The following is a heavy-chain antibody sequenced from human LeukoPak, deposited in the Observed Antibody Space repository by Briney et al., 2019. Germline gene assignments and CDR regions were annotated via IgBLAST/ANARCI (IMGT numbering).Heavy chain of an antibody. CDR2: ISAYSGNT. CDR1: DYTFTNFG. CDR3: ARALWESITIFGVVIIPLGY. J-gene: IGHJ4*02. D-gene: IGHD3-3*01. Sequence: ASVKVSCKASDYTFTNFGISWVRQAPGQGLEWMGWISAYSGNTLYAQNLQGRVTITADESTSTAYMELSSLRSEDTAVYYCARALWESITIFGVVIIPLGYWGQGTLVTVSS. V-gene: IGHV1-18*01.